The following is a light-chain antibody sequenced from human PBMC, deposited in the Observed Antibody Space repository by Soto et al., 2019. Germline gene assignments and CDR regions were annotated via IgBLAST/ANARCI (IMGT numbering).Light chain of an antibody. CDR1: QSVRSN. V-gene: IGKV3-15*01. CDR2: GAS. CDR3: QRYNNWPFS. Sequence: EIVMTQSQATLSVSLGERATLSCRASQSVRSNLAWYKQKPGQPPSLHIYGASARATGIPARFSGSGSGTEFTLTISSLQSEDFGVYYGQRYNNWPFSFGQGTKLEIK. J-gene: IGKJ2*01.